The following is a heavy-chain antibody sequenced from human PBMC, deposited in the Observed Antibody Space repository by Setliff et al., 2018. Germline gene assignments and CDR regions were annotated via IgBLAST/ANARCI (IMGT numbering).Heavy chain of an antibody. CDR1: GDSIRRGDY. CDR2: IHHSGET. J-gene: IGHJ4*02. Sequence: KTSETLSLTCTVSGDSIRRGDYWSWIRQHPGKGLEWIGYIHHSGETFYNPSLRSRVIISVDTSKNQFSLKVTSLIAADTAVYYCARARDGIDFDYFDYWGRGTPVTVSS. V-gene: IGHV4-31*03. CDR3: ARARDGIDFDYFDY.